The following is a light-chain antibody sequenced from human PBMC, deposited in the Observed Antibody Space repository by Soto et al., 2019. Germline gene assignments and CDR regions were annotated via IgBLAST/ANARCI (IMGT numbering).Light chain of an antibody. CDR3: QQYNNWPPQ. V-gene: IGKV3-15*01. CDR1: QSVSSN. CDR2: GAS. J-gene: IGKJ1*01. Sequence: EIVMPQSPATLSVSPGARATLSCRASQSVSSNLAWYQQKPGQAPRLLIHGASTRAAGIPARFSGSGSGTEFTLTISSLQSEDFAVYYCQQYNNWPPQFGQGTKVEIK.